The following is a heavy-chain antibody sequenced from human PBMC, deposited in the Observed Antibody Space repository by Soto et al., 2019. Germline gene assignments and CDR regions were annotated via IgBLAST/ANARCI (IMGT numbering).Heavy chain of an antibody. Sequence: GVTLRLSCATAGFTFSNFDMHWVRQVPGKGLEWVSAIGAARDAYYFGSVKGRFTISRENAKNSVYLQMNDLRAGDSAVYYCARAYTGRLPRRADYYYAMDVWGKGTTVTVSS. CDR1: GFTFSNFD. V-gene: IGHV3-13*01. CDR2: IGAARDA. D-gene: IGHD2-2*02. J-gene: IGHJ6*04. CDR3: ARAYTGRLPRRADYYYAMDV.